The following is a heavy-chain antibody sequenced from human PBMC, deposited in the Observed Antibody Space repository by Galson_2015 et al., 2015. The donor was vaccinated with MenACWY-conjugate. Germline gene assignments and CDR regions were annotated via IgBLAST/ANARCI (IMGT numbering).Heavy chain of an antibody. CDR3: VRGGAIAVAGIDH. J-gene: IGHJ4*02. D-gene: IGHD6-19*01. CDR2: IYIGGST. CDR1: GVAVSNNY. V-gene: IGHV3-53*01. Sequence: SLRLSCAASGVAVSNNYMSWVRQAPGKGLQWVSVIYIGGSTYYADSVKGRFTISRDETMNTLYLQMNSLRAEDTAFYYCVRGGAIAVAGIDHWGQGTLVSVSS.